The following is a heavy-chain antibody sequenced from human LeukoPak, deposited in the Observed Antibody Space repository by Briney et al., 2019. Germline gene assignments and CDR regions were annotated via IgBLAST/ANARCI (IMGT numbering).Heavy chain of an antibody. Sequence: GGSLRLSCAASGFTFSSYAMSWVRQPPGKGLEWVSAISGSGGSTYYADSVKGRFTISRDNSKNTLYLQMNSLRAEDTAVYYCAKDAGKILRYFDSTVWGQGTLVTVSS. J-gene: IGHJ4*02. D-gene: IGHD3-9*01. CDR3: AKDAGKILRYFDSTV. CDR1: GFTFSSYA. V-gene: IGHV3-23*01. CDR2: ISGSGGST.